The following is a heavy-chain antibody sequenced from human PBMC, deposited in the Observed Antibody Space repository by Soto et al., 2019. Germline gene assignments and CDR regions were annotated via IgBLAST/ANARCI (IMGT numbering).Heavy chain of an antibody. J-gene: IGHJ5*02. Sequence: ASAELSCKVSGYTNTELSMHWVQQATGKGLEWMGGFDPEDGETIYAQKFQGRVTMTEDTSTDTAYMELSSLRSEDTAVYYCARDNSQNYGTPAASSWFHPWGQGTPVTVSS. D-gene: IGHD2-15*01. CDR2: FDPEDGET. V-gene: IGHV1-24*01. CDR3: ARDNSQNYGTPAASSWFHP. CDR1: GYTNTELS.